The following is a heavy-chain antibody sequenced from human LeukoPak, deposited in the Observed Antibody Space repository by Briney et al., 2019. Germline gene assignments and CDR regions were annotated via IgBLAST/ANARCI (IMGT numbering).Heavy chain of an antibody. CDR1: GNYW. V-gene: IGHV3-74*01. J-gene: IGHJ4*02. D-gene: IGHD1-26*01. CDR3: AKDQRWESPHCLDS. CDR2: INSDGSWT. Sequence: PGGSLRLSCAASGNYWMHWVRQAPGKGLVWVSHINSDGSWTSYADSVKGRFTISRDNSKNTLYVQMNSLRDEDTAVYYCAKDQRWESPHCLDSWGQGTLVTVSS.